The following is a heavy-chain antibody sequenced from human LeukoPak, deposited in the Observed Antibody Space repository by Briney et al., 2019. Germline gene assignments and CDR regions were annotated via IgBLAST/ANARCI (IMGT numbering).Heavy chain of an antibody. CDR2: IYYSGSA. CDR3: ARFSSSWYYYYYYGMDV. D-gene: IGHD6-13*01. J-gene: IGHJ6*02. Sequence: SETLSLTCTVPGGSISSGGYYWSWIRQHPGTGLEWIGYIYYSGSAYYNPSLKSRVTISVDTSKNQFSLKLSSVTAADTAVYYCARFSSSWYYYYYYGMDVWGQGTTVTVSS. CDR1: GGSISSGGYY. V-gene: IGHV4-31*03.